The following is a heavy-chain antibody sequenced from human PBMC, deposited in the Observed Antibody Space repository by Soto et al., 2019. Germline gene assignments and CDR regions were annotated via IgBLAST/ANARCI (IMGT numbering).Heavy chain of an antibody. Sequence: GGSLRLSCAASGFTFSSYEMNWVRQAPGKGLEWVSYISSSGSTIYYADSVKGRFTISRDNAKNSLYLQMNSLRAEDTAVYYCARDSSGWSNWFDPWGQGTLVTVSS. V-gene: IGHV3-48*03. J-gene: IGHJ5*02. CDR1: GFTFSSYE. CDR3: ARDSSGWSNWFDP. CDR2: ISSSGSTI. D-gene: IGHD6-19*01.